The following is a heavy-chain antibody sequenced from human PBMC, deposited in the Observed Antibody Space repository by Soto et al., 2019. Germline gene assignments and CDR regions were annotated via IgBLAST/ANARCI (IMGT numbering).Heavy chain of an antibody. CDR2: MNPNSGNT. Sequence: ASVKVSCKASGYTFTSYDINWVRQATGQGLEWMGWMNPNSGNTGYAQKFQVRVTMTRNTSISTAYMELSSLRSEDTAVYYCASMPHTVTTYYYYMDVWGKGTTVTVSS. V-gene: IGHV1-8*02. D-gene: IGHD4-4*01. CDR3: ASMPHTVTTYYYYMDV. CDR1: GYTFTSYD. J-gene: IGHJ6*03.